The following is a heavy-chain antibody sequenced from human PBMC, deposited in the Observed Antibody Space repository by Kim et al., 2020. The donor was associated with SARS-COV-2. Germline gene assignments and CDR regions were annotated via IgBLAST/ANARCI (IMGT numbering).Heavy chain of an antibody. Sequence: SRKSRVTISVDTSKNQFSLKLSSVTAADTAVYYCARVDYYDSSGSRWFDPWGQGTLVTVSS. V-gene: IGHV4-31*02. D-gene: IGHD3-22*01. CDR3: ARVDYYDSSGSRWFDP. J-gene: IGHJ5*02.